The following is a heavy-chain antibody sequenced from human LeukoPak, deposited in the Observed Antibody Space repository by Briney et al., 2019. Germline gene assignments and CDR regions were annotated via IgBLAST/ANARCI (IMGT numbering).Heavy chain of an antibody. CDR2: TYYRSKWYY. CDR3: SLARSEYHYGMDV. J-gene: IGHJ6*02. V-gene: IGHV6-1*01. CDR1: GDSVSSISVA. Sequence: SQTLSLTFAISGDSVSSISVAWNWVRQSPSRGLEWLGSTYYRSKWYYEYAVSGKSRINISPDTFKNQFSLQLTSVTPEDTAVYYCSLARSEYHYGMDVWGQGTTVTVSS.